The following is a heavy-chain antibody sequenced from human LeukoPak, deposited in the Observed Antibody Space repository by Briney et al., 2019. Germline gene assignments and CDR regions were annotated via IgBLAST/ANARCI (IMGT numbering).Heavy chain of an antibody. J-gene: IGHJ4*02. CDR2: ISSSGSTI. D-gene: IGHD6-13*01. CDR1: GFTFSDYY. Sequence: GGSLRLSCAASGFTFSDYYMSWDRQAPGEGLEGVSYISSSGSTIYYADSVKGRFTISRDNAKNSLYLQMNSLRAEDTAVYYCARSGEAAALDYWGQGTLVTVSS. CDR3: ARSGEAAALDY. V-gene: IGHV3-11*01.